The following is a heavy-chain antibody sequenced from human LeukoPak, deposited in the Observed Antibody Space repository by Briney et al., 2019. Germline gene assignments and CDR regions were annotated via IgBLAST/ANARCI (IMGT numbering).Heavy chain of an antibody. J-gene: IGHJ3*02. Sequence: PGGSLRLSCAASGFTFSNAWMSWVRQAPGKGLEWVGRIKSKTDGGTTDYSAPVKGRFTISRDDSKTTLYLQMNSLKTEDTAAYYCTAELYDFWSGYNAFDIWGQGTMVTVSS. CDR2: IKSKTDGGTT. V-gene: IGHV3-15*01. D-gene: IGHD3-3*01. CDR3: TAELYDFWSGYNAFDI. CDR1: GFTFSNAW.